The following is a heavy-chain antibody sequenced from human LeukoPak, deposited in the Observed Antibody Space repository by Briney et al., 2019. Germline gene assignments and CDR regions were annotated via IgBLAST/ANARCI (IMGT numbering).Heavy chain of an antibody. CDR1: GFTFSRYA. Sequence: GGSLRLSCAASGFTFSRYAMSWVRQAPGKGLEWVSAISGSSGSTYYADSVKGRFTISRDNSKNTLYLQMNSLRAEDTAVYYCANSGSTSCCTWGQGTLVTVSS. D-gene: IGHD2-2*01. CDR2: ISGSSGST. J-gene: IGHJ5*02. V-gene: IGHV3-23*01. CDR3: ANSGSTSCCT.